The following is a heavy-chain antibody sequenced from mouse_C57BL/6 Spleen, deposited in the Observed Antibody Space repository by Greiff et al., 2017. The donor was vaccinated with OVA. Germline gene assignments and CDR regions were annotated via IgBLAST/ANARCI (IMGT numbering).Heavy chain of an antibody. Sequence: QVQLKQPGAELVKPGASVKLSCKASGYTFTSYWMHWVKQRPGQGLEWIGMIHPNSGSTNYNEKFKSKATLTVDKSSSTAYMQLSSLTSEDSAVYYCARGGWFSYDYDDGYYVDYWGQGTTLTVSS. CDR3: ARGGWFSYDYDDGYYVDY. V-gene: IGHV1-64*01. J-gene: IGHJ2*01. D-gene: IGHD2-4*01. CDR1: GYTFTSYW. CDR2: IHPNSGST.